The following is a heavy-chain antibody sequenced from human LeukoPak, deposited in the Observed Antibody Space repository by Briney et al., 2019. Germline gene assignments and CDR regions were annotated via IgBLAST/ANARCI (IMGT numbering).Heavy chain of an antibody. CDR2: IYTSGST. V-gene: IGHV4-4*09. CDR3: ARPYYYDSRIDP. CDR1: GGSISSYY. D-gene: IGHD3-22*01. J-gene: IGHJ5*02. Sequence: SETLSLTCTVSGGSISSYYWSWIRQPPGKGLEWIGYIYTSGSTNYNPSLKSRVTMSAGTSKNQLSLKLSSVTAADTAVYYCARPYYYDSRIDPWGQGILVTVSS.